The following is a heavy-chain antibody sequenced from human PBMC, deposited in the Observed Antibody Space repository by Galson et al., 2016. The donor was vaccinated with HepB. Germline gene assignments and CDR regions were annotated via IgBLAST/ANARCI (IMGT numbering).Heavy chain of an antibody. CDR3: VKGLYGSGSSGDY. Sequence: SLRLSCAASGFTFNSYGMSWVRQAPGKGLEWVSSISGGGGSTDYEGAVKGRPTISRDNSKNTLYLHLNSLRDEDTAVYFCVKGLYGSGSSGDYWGQGTLVTVSS. V-gene: IGHV3-23*01. J-gene: IGHJ4*02. D-gene: IGHD3-10*01. CDR1: GFTFNSYG. CDR2: ISGGGGST.